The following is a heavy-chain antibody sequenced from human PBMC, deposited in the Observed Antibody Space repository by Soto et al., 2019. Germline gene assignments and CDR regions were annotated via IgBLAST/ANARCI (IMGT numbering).Heavy chain of an antibody. J-gene: IGHJ6*02. CDR2: IIPIFGTA. D-gene: IGHD2-2*01. CDR3: ARHVPAAGYYYGMDV. Sequence: QVQLVQSGAEVKKPGSSVKVSCKASGGTFSSYAISWVRQAPGQGLEWMGGIIPIFGTANYAQKFQGRVRITADESTSTADLERSSVRSEGTAVYCCARHVPAAGYYYGMDVWGQGTTVTVSS. CDR1: GGTFSSYA. V-gene: IGHV1-69*12.